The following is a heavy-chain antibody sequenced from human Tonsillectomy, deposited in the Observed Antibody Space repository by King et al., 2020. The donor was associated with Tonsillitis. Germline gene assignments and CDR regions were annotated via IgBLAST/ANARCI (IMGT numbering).Heavy chain of an antibody. D-gene: IGHD3-16*01. V-gene: IGHV3-11*04. CDR3: ARASRGSDY. Sequence: KGRFSISRDHAKASLYLQMNSLRAEDTAVYYCARASRGSDYWGQGTLVTVSS. J-gene: IGHJ4*02.